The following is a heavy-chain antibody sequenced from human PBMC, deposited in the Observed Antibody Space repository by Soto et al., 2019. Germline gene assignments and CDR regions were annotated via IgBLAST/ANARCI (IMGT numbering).Heavy chain of an antibody. D-gene: IGHD2-15*01. Sequence: HPGGSLRLSCATSGFTFSSYAMSWVRQAPGKGLEWVAVISYDGSNKYYADSVKGRFTISRDNSKNTLYLQMNSLRAEDTAVYYCPKDRRKVVVAAPFDYWGQGTLVTVS. J-gene: IGHJ4*02. CDR1: GFTFSSYA. CDR2: ISYDGSNK. CDR3: PKDRRKVVVAAPFDY. V-gene: IGHV3-30*18.